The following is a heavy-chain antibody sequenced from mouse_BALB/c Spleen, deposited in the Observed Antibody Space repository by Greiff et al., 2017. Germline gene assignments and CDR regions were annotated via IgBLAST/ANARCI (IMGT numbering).Heavy chain of an antibody. CDR2: ISSGGSYT. D-gene: IGHD1-1*01. J-gene: IGHJ1*01. V-gene: IGHV5-9-4*01. Sequence: EVHLVESGGGLVKPGGSLKLSCAASGFTFSSYAMSWVRQSPEKRLEWVAEISSGGSYTYYPDTVTGRFTISRDNAKNTLYLEMSSLRSEDTAMYYCARDGGLRAYWYFDVWGAGTTVTVSS. CDR1: GFTFSSYA. CDR3: ARDGGLRAYWYFDV.